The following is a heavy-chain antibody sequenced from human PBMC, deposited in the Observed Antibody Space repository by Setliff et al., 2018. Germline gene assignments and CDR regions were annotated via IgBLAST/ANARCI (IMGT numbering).Heavy chain of an antibody. CDR3: ARSYGGLDYGVYYYYYGMDV. D-gene: IGHD4-17*01. CDR1: GGSISSSNW. J-gene: IGHJ6*02. V-gene: IGHV4-4*02. CDR2: IYHSGST. Sequence: SETLSLTCAVSGGSISSSNWWSWVRQPPGKGLEWIGEIYHSGSTNYNPSLKSRVTISVDTSKNQFSLKLSSVTAADTAVYYCARSYGGLDYGVYYYYYGMDVWGQGTTVTVSS.